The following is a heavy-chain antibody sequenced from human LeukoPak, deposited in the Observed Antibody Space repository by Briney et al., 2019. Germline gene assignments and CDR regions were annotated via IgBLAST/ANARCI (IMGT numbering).Heavy chain of an antibody. J-gene: IGHJ3*02. D-gene: IGHD3-22*01. CDR2: IYYSGST. CDR1: GGSISSSSYY. CDR3: ARSSWPYYYDSSGYAFDI. Sequence: SETLSLTCTVSGGSISSSSYYWGWIRQPPGKGLEWIGSIYYSGSTYYNPSLKSRVTISVDKSKNQFSLKLSSVTAADTAVYYCARSSWPYYYDSSGYAFDIWGQGTMVTVSS. V-gene: IGHV4-39*07.